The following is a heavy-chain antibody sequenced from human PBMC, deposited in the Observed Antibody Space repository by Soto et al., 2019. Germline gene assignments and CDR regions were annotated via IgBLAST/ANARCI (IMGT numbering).Heavy chain of an antibody. CDR2: IKRRSNGGIT. V-gene: IGHV3-15*01. Sequence: EVQLVESGGGLVRPGGSLRLSCAASGFTFSNAWMAWVRQAPGKGLEWVGRIKRRSNGGITEYAAPVKGRFSISRDDSKTTAHLQMDSLKTEDTAVYYCATDWGRDWGPGTLVTVSS. J-gene: IGHJ4*02. CDR3: ATDWGRD. CDR1: GFTFSNAW. D-gene: IGHD3-16*01.